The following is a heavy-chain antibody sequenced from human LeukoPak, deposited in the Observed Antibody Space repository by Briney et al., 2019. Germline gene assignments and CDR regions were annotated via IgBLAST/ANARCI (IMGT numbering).Heavy chain of an antibody. J-gene: IGHJ4*02. V-gene: IGHV3-66*01. Sequence: GGSLRLSCAASGITVSSNYMSWVRQAPGKGLEWVSVIYNGGNTDYADSVKGRFTISRDNSKNMLYLQMNSLRVEDTAVYYCARDQMNSRYSYGYSDYWGRGALVTVSS. D-gene: IGHD5-18*01. CDR3: ARDQMNSRYSYGYSDY. CDR2: IYNGGNT. CDR1: GITVSSNY.